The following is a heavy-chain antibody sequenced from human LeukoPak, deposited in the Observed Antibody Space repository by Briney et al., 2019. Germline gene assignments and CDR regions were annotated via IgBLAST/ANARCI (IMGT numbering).Heavy chain of an antibody. Sequence: GGSLRLSCAASGFTFSTYSMNWVRQAPGKGLEWVSSISSSSTYIYYADSVKGRFTISRDNAKNSLYLQMNSLRAEDTAVYYCARGEGITMISAFDIWGQGTMVTVSS. CDR2: ISSSSTYI. D-gene: IGHD3-22*01. CDR1: GFTFSTYS. CDR3: ARGEGITMISAFDI. V-gene: IGHV3-21*01. J-gene: IGHJ3*02.